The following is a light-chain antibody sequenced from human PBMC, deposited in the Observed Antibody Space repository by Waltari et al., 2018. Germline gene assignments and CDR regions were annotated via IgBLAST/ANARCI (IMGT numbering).Light chain of an antibody. Sequence: QSALTQPASVSGSPGQSITISCTGTSSDVGGYNYVSWYQQHPGKAPKLMIYEVSNRPSGVSNLFSGSKSGNTASLTISGLQAEDEADYYCSSYTSSSTGVFGGGTELTVL. CDR3: SSYTSSSTGV. CDR2: EVS. CDR1: SSDVGGYNY. V-gene: IGLV2-14*01. J-gene: IGLJ3*02.